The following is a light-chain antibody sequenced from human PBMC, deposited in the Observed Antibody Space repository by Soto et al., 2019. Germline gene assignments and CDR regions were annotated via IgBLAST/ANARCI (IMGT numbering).Light chain of an antibody. CDR1: QGISSA. CDR3: QQFNNLFT. V-gene: IGKV1D-13*01. CDR2: DAS. Sequence: AIQLTQSPSSLSASVGDRVTITCRASQGISSALAWYQQKPGKAPKLLIYDASSLESGVPSRFSGSGSGTDFTLTISSLQTEDFATYYCQQFNNLFTFGPGTKVDIK. J-gene: IGKJ3*01.